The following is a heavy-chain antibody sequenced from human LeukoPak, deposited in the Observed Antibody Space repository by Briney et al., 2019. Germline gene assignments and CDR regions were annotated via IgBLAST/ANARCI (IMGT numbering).Heavy chain of an antibody. V-gene: IGHV3-30-3*01. CDR3: ARGSVATPPSFNY. CDR1: GFTFSTSS. CDR2: MSGDGNHY. D-gene: IGHD2-15*01. Sequence: GGSLRLSCAASGFTFSTSSMQWVRQAPGKGLEWLAVMSGDGNHYSYGDSVQGRLSISRDNSKNALYLHMKSLRVEDTAFYYCARGSVATPPSFNYWGQGTLVTVSS. J-gene: IGHJ4*02.